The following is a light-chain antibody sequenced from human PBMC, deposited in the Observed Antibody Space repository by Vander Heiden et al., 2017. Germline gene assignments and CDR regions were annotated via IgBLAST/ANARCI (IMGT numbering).Light chain of an antibody. CDR2: DAS. CDR1: QSISSW. CDR3: QQYNSYPWT. Sequence: DIQMTPSPSTLSASVGARVPITCRASQSISSWLAWYQQKPGKAPKLLIYDASSLESGVPSRFSGSGSGTEFTLTISSLQPDDFATYYCQQYNSYPWTFGQGTKVEIK. J-gene: IGKJ1*01. V-gene: IGKV1-5*01.